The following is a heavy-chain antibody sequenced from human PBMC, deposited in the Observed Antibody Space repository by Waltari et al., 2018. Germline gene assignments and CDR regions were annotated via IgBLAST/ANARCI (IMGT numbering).Heavy chain of an antibody. CDR2: INPNSGGT. CDR1: GYTFTGYY. J-gene: IGHJ5*02. D-gene: IGHD2-2*01. V-gene: IGHV1-2*02. Sequence: QVQLVQSGAEVKKPGASVKVSCKASGYTFTGYYMHWVRQAPGQGLEWMGWINPNSGGTNYAQKFQGRVTMTRDTSISTAYMELSRLRSDDTAVYYCARPRYCSSTSCYFQFDPWGQGTLVTVSS. CDR3: ARPRYCSSTSCYFQFDP.